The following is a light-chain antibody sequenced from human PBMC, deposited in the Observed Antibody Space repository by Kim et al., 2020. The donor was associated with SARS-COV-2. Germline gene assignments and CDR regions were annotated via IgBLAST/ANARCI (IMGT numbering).Light chain of an antibody. CDR1: QSVSTS. J-gene: IGKJ1*01. Sequence: SLSPEKTATLSCRASQSVSTSLAWYQQRPGQAPRLLIYDASNRATDIPARFSGSGSGTDFTLTISSLEFEDSAVYYCQQRRDWWTFGQGTKVDIK. CDR2: DAS. V-gene: IGKV3-11*01. CDR3: QQRRDWWT.